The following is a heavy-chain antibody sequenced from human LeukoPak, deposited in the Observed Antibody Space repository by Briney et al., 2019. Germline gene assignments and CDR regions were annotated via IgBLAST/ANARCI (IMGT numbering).Heavy chain of an antibody. Sequence: SETLSLTCTVSGGSISSHYWSWIRQPPGKGLEWIGYIYYSGSTNYNPSLKSRVTISVDTSKNQFSLKLSSVTAADTAVYYCARGGTDLTHYDFWSGYSVNWFDPWGQGTLVTVSS. CDR2: IYYSGST. CDR1: GGSISSHY. J-gene: IGHJ5*02. CDR3: ARGGTDLTHYDFWSGYSVNWFDP. V-gene: IGHV4-59*11. D-gene: IGHD3-3*01.